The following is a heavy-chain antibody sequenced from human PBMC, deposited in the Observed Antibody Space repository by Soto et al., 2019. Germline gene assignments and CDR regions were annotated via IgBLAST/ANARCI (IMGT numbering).Heavy chain of an antibody. J-gene: IGHJ4*02. D-gene: IGHD2-2*01. Sequence: PSETLSLTCTVSGGSISSYYWSWIRQPPGKGLEWIGYIYYSGSTNYNPSLKSRVTISVDTSKNQFSLKLSSVTAADTAVYYCARGRRSSTKVDYWGQGTLVTVSS. CDR3: ARGRRSSTKVDY. CDR2: IYYSGST. V-gene: IGHV4-59*12. CDR1: GGSISSYY.